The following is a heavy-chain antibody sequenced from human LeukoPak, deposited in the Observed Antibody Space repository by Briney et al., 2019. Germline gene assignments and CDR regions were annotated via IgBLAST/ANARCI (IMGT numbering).Heavy chain of an antibody. Sequence: GGSPRPFLGATWVTRSSNDISRGRQAPGEGAGWVSLLYAGGYIHPYYTDSARGRFTGSRHDSKNTLDLQMNGLRPDDTAVYYCLRQGPGDPPRWGQGTLVTVSS. D-gene: IGHD7-27*01. V-gene: IGHV3-53*04. J-gene: IGHJ4*02. CDR2: LYAGGYIHP. CDR3: LRQGPGDPPR. CDR1: WVTRSSND.